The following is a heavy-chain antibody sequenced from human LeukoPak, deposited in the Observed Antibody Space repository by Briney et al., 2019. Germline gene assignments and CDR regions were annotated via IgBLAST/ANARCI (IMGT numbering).Heavy chain of an antibody. CDR2: ISAFNGNK. J-gene: IGHJ1*01. CDR1: GYTFTSYG. Sequence: ASVKVSCKASGYTFTSYGISWVRQAPGQGPEWMGWISAFNGNKYYAQKVQDRVTLTTDTFTSTAYMELRSLISDDTAVYYCARADYGDYHAPSQHWGQGTQVTVSS. V-gene: IGHV1-18*01. D-gene: IGHD4-17*01. CDR3: ARADYGDYHAPSQH.